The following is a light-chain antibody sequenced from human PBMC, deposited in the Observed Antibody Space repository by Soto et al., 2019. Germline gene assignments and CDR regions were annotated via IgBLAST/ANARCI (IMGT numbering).Light chain of an antibody. CDR3: SSYISSSTLYV. CDR2: DVS. CDR1: SSDVGGYSY. V-gene: IGLV2-14*01. Sequence: QSALTQPASVSGSPGQSITISCTGTSSDVGGYSYVSWYQQHPAKAPKLMIYDVSNRPSGVSDRFSGSKSGNTASLTISGLQTEDESDYYFSSYISSSTLYVFGTGTKLTVL. J-gene: IGLJ1*01.